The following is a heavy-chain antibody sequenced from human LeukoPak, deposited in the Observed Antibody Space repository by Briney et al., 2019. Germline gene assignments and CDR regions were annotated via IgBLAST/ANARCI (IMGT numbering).Heavy chain of an antibody. CDR2: IGRSGSDI. Sequence: GGSLRLSCVASGFTLSDHYMSWIRQAPGKGLEWVSYIGRSGSDINYADSVKGRFTISRDNAKNSLYLQMNSLRGEDTAVYYCASGPQFREPDYWGQGTLVTVSS. V-gene: IGHV3-11*04. D-gene: IGHD1-26*01. CDR1: GFTLSDHY. J-gene: IGHJ4*02. CDR3: ASGPQFREPDY.